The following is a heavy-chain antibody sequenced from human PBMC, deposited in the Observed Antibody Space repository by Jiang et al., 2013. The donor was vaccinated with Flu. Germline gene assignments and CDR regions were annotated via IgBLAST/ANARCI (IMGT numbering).Heavy chain of an antibody. Sequence: VQLLESGGNLVQPGGSLRLSCVASGFTFRNYAMSWVRQAPGKGLEWVSSISGSGGSTYYADSVKGRFTISRDNSENTVYLQMNSLRAEDTALYYCADSGYCSNTSCYGGMDVWGQGTTVTVSS. V-gene: IGHV3-23*01. CDR1: GFTFRNYA. D-gene: IGHD2-2*01. J-gene: IGHJ6*02. CDR2: ISGSGGST. CDR3: ADSGYCSNTSCYGGMDV.